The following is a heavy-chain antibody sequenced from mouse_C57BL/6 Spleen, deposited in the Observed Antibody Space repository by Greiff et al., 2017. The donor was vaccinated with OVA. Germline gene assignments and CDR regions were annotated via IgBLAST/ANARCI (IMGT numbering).Heavy chain of an antibody. CDR2: IWSGGST. CDR3: ARNGYYSNYRAMDY. Sequence: VKVVESGPGLVQPSQSLSITCTVSGFSLTSYGVHWVRQSPGKGLEWLGVIWSGGSTDYNAAFISRLSISKDNSKSQVFFKMNSLQADDTAIYYCARNGYYSNYRAMDYWGQGTSVTVSS. CDR1: GFSLTSYG. V-gene: IGHV2-2*01. D-gene: IGHD2-5*01. J-gene: IGHJ4*01.